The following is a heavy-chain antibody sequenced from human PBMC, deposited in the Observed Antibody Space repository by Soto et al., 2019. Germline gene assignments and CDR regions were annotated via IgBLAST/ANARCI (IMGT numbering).Heavy chain of an antibody. Sequence: EVQLLESGGGLVQPGGSLRLSCAASAFTFSSYAMSWVRQAPGKGLEWVSAISGSGGSTYYADSVKGRFHISRDNSKNSLYLQMNSLRAEDTAVDYCAKLGVVAATRYYFGYWGQGTLVTVSS. CDR3: AKLGVVAATRYYFGY. CDR1: AFTFSSYA. V-gene: IGHV3-23*01. D-gene: IGHD2-15*01. CDR2: ISGSGGST. J-gene: IGHJ4*02.